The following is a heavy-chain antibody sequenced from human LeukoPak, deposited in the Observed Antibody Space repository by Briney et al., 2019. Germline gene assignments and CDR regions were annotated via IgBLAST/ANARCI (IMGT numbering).Heavy chain of an antibody. J-gene: IGHJ4*02. Sequence: GGSLRLSCAASGFTFSSYAMSWVRQAPGKGLEWVSAISGSGGSTYYADSVKGRFTISRDNSKNPLYLQMNSLRAEDTAVYFGAKVGATLDYFDYWGQGTLVTVYS. CDR1: GFTFSSYA. CDR2: ISGSGGST. D-gene: IGHD1-26*01. V-gene: IGHV3-23*01. CDR3: AKVGATLDYFDY.